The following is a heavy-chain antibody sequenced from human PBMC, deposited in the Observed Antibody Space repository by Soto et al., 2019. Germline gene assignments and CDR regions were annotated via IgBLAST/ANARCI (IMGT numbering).Heavy chain of an antibody. V-gene: IGHV3-15*07. CDR3: TSEGTYYYDSSGYYPPAHYFDY. D-gene: IGHD3-22*01. J-gene: IGHJ4*02. CDR1: GFTFSNAW. Sequence: GGSLRLSCAASGFTFSNAWMNWVRQAPGKGLEWVGRIKSKTDGGTTDYAAPVKGRFTISRDDSKNTLDLQMNSLKTEDTAVYYCTSEGTYYYDSSGYYPPAHYFDYWGQGTLVTVSS. CDR2: IKSKTDGGTT.